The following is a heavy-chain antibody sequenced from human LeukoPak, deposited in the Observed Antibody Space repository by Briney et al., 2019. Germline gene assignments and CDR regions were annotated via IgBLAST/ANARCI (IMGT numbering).Heavy chain of an antibody. CDR1: GGSISSTSYY. J-gene: IGHJ4*02. CDR3: VRRLKVTEHFDY. D-gene: IGHD2-21*02. CDR2: IYYTGST. V-gene: IGHV4-39*01. Sequence: PSETLSLTCTVSGGSISSTSYYWGWIRQPPGKGLEWIGSIYYTGSTYYNPSLNTRVTMSVDTSKNQFSLKLSSVTAADTAVYYCVRRLKVTEHFDYWGQGTLVTVSS.